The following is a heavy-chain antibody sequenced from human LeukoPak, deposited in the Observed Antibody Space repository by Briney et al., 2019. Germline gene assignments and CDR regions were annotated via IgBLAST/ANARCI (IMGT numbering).Heavy chain of an antibody. Sequence: SETLSLTCTVSGGSISSYYWSWIRQPPGKGLEWIGYIYYSGSTNYNPSLKSRVTISVDTSKNQFSLKLSSVTAADTDVYYCARWGDGYIDYWGQGTLVTVSS. J-gene: IGHJ4*02. V-gene: IGHV4-59*01. CDR3: ARWGDGYIDY. CDR1: GGSISSYY. CDR2: IYYSGST. D-gene: IGHD5-18*01.